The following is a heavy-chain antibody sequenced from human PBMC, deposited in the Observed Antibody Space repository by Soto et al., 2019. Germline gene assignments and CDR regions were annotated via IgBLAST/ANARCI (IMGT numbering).Heavy chain of an antibody. J-gene: IGHJ6*02. CDR1: GGSFSGYY. CDR2: INHSGST. D-gene: IGHD6-13*01. CDR3: ARGNSSSWYFGDYYYGMDV. Sequence: PSETLSLTCAVYGGSFSGYYWSWIRQPPGKGLEWIGEINHSGSTNYNPSLKSRVTISVDTSKNQFSLKLSSVTAADTAVYYCARGNSSSWYFGDYYYGMDVWGQGTTVTVS. V-gene: IGHV4-34*01.